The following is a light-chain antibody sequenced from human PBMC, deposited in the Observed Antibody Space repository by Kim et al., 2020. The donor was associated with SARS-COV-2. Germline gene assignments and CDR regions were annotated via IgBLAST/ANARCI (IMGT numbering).Light chain of an antibody. CDR3: QHYDNLPLT. J-gene: IGKJ4*01. Sequence: EIVMTQSPATLSVSPGETASLSCRASQSLGGNLAWYQQKPGQAPRLLIFGASTRAPGIPARFSGSGSGTEFTLTISSLQSEDFAVYHCQHYDNLPLTFGGGTKVDIK. V-gene: IGKV3-15*01. CDR2: GAS. CDR1: QSLGGN.